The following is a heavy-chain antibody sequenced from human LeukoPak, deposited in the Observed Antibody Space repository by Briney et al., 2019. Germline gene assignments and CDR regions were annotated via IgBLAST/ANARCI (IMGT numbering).Heavy chain of an antibody. CDR1: GFTFSTYT. V-gene: IGHV3-23*01. D-gene: IGHD4/OR15-4a*01. J-gene: IGHJ6*02. CDR2: ISGSGGST. Sequence: GGSLRLSCVASGFTFSTYTMNWIRQAPGKGLEWVSAISGSGGSTYYADSVKGRFTISRDNSKNTLYLQMNSLRAEDTAVYYCAKGGAGIYYGMDVWGQGTTVTVSS. CDR3: AKGGAGIYYGMDV.